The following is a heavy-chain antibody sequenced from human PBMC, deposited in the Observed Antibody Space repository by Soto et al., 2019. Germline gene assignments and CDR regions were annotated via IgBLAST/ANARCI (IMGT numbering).Heavy chain of an antibody. CDR1: GFTFSSYV. CDR3: AREPMGDGLGDAFDL. Sequence: QVQLVESGGGVVQPGRSLRLSCAASGFTFSSYVLHWVRQAPGKGLEWVALIWYDGSNTYYADSVKGRFTISRDNSKNTLDLQMNSLRAEDTALYFCAREPMGDGLGDAFDLWGQGTMVTVSS. CDR2: IWYDGSNT. V-gene: IGHV3-33*01. D-gene: IGHD1-26*01. J-gene: IGHJ3*01.